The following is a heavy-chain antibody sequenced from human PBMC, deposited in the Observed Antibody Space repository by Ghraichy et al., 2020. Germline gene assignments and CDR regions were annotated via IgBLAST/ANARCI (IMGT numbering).Heavy chain of an antibody. Sequence: SETLSLTCAVYGGSFSGYYWSWIRQPPGKGLEWIGEINHSGSTNYNPSLKSRVTISVDTSKNQFSLKLSSVTAADTAVYYCARVSRRGFIAVAGLYYFDYWGQGTLVTVSS. V-gene: IGHV4-34*01. CDR1: GGSFSGYY. D-gene: IGHD6-19*01. J-gene: IGHJ4*02. CDR2: INHSGST. CDR3: ARVSRRGFIAVAGLYYFDY.